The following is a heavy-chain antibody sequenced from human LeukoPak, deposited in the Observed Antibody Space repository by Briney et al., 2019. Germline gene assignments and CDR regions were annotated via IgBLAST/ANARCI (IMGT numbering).Heavy chain of an antibody. D-gene: IGHD3-9*01. V-gene: IGHV5-10-1*01. J-gene: IGHJ5*02. CDR1: GSSFTSYW. CDR2: IDPSDSYI. CDR3: ARHASVLRYFDWLTNWFDP. Sequence: GASLRISCKGSGSSFTSYWISWVRPMPGKGLGRMGRIDPSDSYIDYSPSFQGHVTISADKSISTAYLQWSSLKASDTAMYYCARHASVLRYFDWLTNWFDPWGQGTLVTVSS.